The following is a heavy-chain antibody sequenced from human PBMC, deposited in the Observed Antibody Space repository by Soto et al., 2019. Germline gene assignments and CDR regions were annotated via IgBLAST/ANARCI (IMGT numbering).Heavy chain of an antibody. D-gene: IGHD2-15*01. V-gene: IGHV1-69*02. CDR3: ARGKKDGYCSGGSCPWLPYYFDY. Sequence: SVKVSCKASGGTFSSYTISWVRQAPGQGLEWMGRIIPILGIANYAQKFQGRVTITADKSTSTAYMELSSLRSEDTAVYYCARGKKDGYCSGGSCPWLPYYFDYWGQGTLVTVSS. CDR2: IIPILGIA. J-gene: IGHJ4*02. CDR1: GGTFSSYT.